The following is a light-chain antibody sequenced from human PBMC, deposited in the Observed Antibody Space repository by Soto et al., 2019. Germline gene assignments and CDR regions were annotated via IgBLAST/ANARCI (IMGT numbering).Light chain of an antibody. V-gene: IGKV1-39*01. CDR1: QNIDFY. CDR2: GAS. CDR3: QQTFNSPPWT. J-gene: IGKJ1*01. Sequence: DIQMTQSPSSLSASVGDTVTITCRASQNIDFYLNWYQQKPGTAPKVLISGASNLQRGVPSRFSGSGSGTDFTLTINNFQPEDFASYFCQQTFNSPPWTFGQGTKVDIK.